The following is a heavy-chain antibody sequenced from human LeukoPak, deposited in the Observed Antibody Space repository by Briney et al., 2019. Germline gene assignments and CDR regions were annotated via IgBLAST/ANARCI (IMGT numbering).Heavy chain of an antibody. CDR1: GGSISSGDYY. CDR3: ARGHSDYGDYGAWFDP. J-gene: IGHJ5*02. V-gene: IGHV4-39*07. CDR2: INHSGST. D-gene: IGHD4-17*01. Sequence: SETLSLTCTVSGGSISSGDYYWSWIRQPPGKGLEWIGEINHSGSTNYNPSLKSRVTISVDTSKNQFSLKLSSVTAADTAVYYCARGHSDYGDYGAWFDPWGQGTLVTVSS.